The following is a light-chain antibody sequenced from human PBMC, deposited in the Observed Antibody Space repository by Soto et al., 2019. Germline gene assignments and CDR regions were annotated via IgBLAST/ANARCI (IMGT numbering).Light chain of an antibody. CDR3: QQRSNWPKIT. CDR2: GVS. J-gene: IGKJ5*01. Sequence: IVLTQSPDTLSLSPGERASLSCRVSQSVSSNYLAWYQQTPGQAPRLLIYGVSTRATGIPDRFRGSGSGTDFTLTISSLEPEDFAVYYCQQRSNWPKITFGQGTRLEIK. V-gene: IGKV3D-20*02. CDR1: QSVSSNY.